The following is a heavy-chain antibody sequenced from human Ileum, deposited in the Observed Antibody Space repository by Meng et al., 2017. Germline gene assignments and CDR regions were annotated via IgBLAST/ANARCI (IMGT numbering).Heavy chain of an antibody. J-gene: IGHJ6*02. V-gene: IGHV3-48*03. CDR2: ISSSGSTI. D-gene: IGHD6-19*01. CDR1: GFTFSSYE. CDR3: ARDGRVAVAGIYYYGMDV. Sequence: GESLKISCAASGFTFSSYEMNWVRQAPGKGLEWVSYISSSGSTIYYADSVKGRFTISRDNAKNSLYLQMNSLRAEDTAVYYCARDGRVAVAGIYYYGMDVWGQGTTVTVSS.